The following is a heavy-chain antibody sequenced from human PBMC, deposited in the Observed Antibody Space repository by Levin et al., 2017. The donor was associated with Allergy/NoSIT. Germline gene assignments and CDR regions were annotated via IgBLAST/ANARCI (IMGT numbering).Heavy chain of an antibody. CDR2: IKSRTDGGTT. Sequence: LSLTCAVSEFTFSNAWMSWVRQAPGKGLEWVGRIKSRTDGGTTDYAAPVKGRFTISRDDSKNTLYLQMNSLKTEDTAVYYCTTDCVYWGQGALVTVSS. D-gene: IGHD2-21*01. V-gene: IGHV3-15*01. J-gene: IGHJ4*02. CDR1: EFTFSNAW. CDR3: TTDCVY.